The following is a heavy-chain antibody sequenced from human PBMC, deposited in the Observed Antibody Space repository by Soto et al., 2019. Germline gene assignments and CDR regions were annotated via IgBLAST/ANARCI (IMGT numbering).Heavy chain of an antibody. CDR2: ISAYNGNT. Sequence: ASVKVSCKASGYTFTSYGISWVRQAPGQGLEWMGWISAYNGNTNYAQKLQGRVTMTTDTSTSTAYMELRSLRSDDTAVYYCANKYYYDSSGLGYYGMDVWGQGTTVTVSS. CDR1: GYTFTSYG. D-gene: IGHD3-22*01. CDR3: ANKYYYDSSGLGYYGMDV. V-gene: IGHV1-18*01. J-gene: IGHJ6*02.